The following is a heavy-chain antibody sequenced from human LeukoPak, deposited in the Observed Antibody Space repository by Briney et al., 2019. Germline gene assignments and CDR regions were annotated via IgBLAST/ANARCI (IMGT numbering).Heavy chain of an antibody. J-gene: IGHJ4*02. CDR2: ISSSSSYI. Sequence: PGGSLRLSCAASGFTFSSYNMNWVRQAPGKGLEWVSSISSSSSYIYYADSVKGRFTISRDNAKNSLYLQMNSLRAEDTAVYYCARDPPATGTTGFDYWGQGTLVTVSS. D-gene: IGHD1-1*01. V-gene: IGHV3-21*01. CDR1: GFTFSSYN. CDR3: ARDPPATGTTGFDY.